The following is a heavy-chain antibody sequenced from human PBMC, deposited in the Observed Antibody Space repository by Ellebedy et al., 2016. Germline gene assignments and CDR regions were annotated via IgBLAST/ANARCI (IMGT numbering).Heavy chain of an antibody. CDR2: IIPIFGTA. J-gene: IGHJ4*02. V-gene: IGHV1-69*13. CDR1: GGTFSSYA. CDR3: ATDHGGAFDY. D-gene: IGHD4-23*01. Sequence: SVKVSXXASGGTFSSYAISWVRQAPGQGLEWMGGIIPIFGTANYAQKFQGRVTITANESTSTAYMELSSLRSEDTAVYYCATDHGGAFDYWGQGTLVTVSS.